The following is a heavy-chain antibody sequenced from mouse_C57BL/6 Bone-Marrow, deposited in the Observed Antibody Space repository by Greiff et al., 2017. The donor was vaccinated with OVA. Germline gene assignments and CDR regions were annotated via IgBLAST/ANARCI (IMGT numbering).Heavy chain of an antibody. CDR1: GYTFTSYG. V-gene: IGHV1-81*01. D-gene: IGHD2-1*01. J-gene: IGHJ1*03. CDR2: IYPRSGNT. Sequence: VQLQQSGAELARPGASVKLSCKASGYTFTSYGLSWVKQRTGQGLEWIGEIYPRSGNTYYNEKFKGKATLTADKSSSTAYMELRSLTSEDSAVYFCAREGNYVYWYFDVWGTGTTVTVSS. CDR3: AREGNYVYWYFDV.